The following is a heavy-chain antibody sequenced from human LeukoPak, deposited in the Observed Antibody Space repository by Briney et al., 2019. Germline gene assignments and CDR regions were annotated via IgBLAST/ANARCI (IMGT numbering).Heavy chain of an antibody. CDR2: INPNTGVT. CDR3: ARDRTTVTTGYYGMDV. CDR1: GYTFTGYY. Sequence: GASVKVSCKASGYTFTGYYIHWVRQAPGQGLEWMGWINPNTGVTNYAQKFQGRVTLTRDTSIITAYMELTRLRSDDTAMYYCARDRTTVTTGYYGMDVWGQGPTLTVSS. D-gene: IGHD4-17*01. V-gene: IGHV1-2*02. J-gene: IGHJ6*02.